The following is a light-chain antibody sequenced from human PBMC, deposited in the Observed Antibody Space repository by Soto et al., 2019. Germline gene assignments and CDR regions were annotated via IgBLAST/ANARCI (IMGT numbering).Light chain of an antibody. CDR3: RSYSISTAYL. CDR1: SSDVGGYNY. J-gene: IGLJ1*01. Sequence: QSVVTQPPSASGSPGQSVTISCTGTSSDVGGYNYVSWYQQHPGKAPKLMIYEVSERPSGVPDRFSGSKSSNTASLTVSGLQAEAEADYLCRSYSISTAYLFGTGTKVTVL. V-gene: IGLV2-8*01. CDR2: EVS.